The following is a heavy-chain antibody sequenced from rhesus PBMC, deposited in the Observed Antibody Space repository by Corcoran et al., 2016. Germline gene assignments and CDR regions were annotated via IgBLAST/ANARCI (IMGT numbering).Heavy chain of an antibody. Sequence: QVQLQESGPGLVKPSETLSLTCAVSGVSLRINYWIWIPLPPGKGLEWIGRISGSGVSTDYNPSLKSRVTISTDTSKNQLSLKLSSVTAADTAVYYCARGVGTFDYWGQGVLVTVSS. CDR1: GVSLRINY. CDR3: ARGVGTFDY. D-gene: IGHD5-24*01. J-gene: IGHJ4*01. V-gene: IGHV4-173*01. CDR2: ISGSGVST.